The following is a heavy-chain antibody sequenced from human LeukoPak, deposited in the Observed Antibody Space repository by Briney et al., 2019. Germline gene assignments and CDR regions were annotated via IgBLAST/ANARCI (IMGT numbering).Heavy chain of an antibody. CDR1: GFTFSNYA. D-gene: IGHD6-19*01. CDR3: AKDRDNSGRYPRGPDY. J-gene: IGHJ4*02. Sequence: GGSLRLSCSASGFTFSNYAMHWVRQAPGKGLEYVSAIDDSGGSTFYPDSVKGRFTISRDNSKNTLYLQMNSLRAEDTAIYYCAKDRDNSGRYPRGPDYWGQGTLVTVSS. V-gene: IGHV3-64*04. CDR2: IDDSGGST.